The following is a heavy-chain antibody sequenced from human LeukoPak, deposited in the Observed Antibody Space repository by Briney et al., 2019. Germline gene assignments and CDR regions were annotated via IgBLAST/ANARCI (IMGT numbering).Heavy chain of an antibody. D-gene: IGHD1-1*01. J-gene: IGHJ4*02. V-gene: IGHV3-23*01. CDR3: ARQLGYCDSGSCYFEY. CDR1: GFTFESYL. Sequence: GGSLRLSCAASGFTFESYLMTWVRQAPGKGLEWVSSINGGGVSTSYADSVKGRFTTSRDNSKSTLFLQMNSPRAEDTGVYYCARQLGYCDSGSCYFEYWGQGTLVTVSS. CDR2: INGGGVST.